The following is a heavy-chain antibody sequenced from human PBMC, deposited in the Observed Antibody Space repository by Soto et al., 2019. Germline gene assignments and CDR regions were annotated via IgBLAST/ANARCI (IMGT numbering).Heavy chain of an antibody. V-gene: IGHV3-23*01. J-gene: IGHJ4*02. D-gene: IGHD5-18*01. CDR1: GFTFTSYA. CDR2: ISGSGGST. Sequence: RGSLSLSCPVYGFTFTSYAMSCVRQAPGRGRGWVSTISGSGGSTYYADSVKGRFTISRDNSKNTLYRQMNSLRAEDTAVYYCAKDRIQLWSPSAPYYFDYWGQGTLVTVSS. CDR3: AKDRIQLWSPSAPYYFDY.